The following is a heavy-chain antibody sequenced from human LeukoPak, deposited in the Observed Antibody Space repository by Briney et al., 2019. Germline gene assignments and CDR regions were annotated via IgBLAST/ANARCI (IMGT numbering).Heavy chain of an antibody. CDR3: ARGNRAYDTHY. D-gene: IGHD5-12*01. V-gene: IGHV1-2*02. CDR1: GYSFTSYW. CDR2: LNPNSGGT. Sequence: KISCKGSGYSFTSYWIGWVRQAPGQGLEWMGWLNPNSGGTNYAQSFQGRVTMTRDTSMSTAYMDLTRLRSDDTAVYYCARGNRAYDTHYWGQGTLVTVSS. J-gene: IGHJ4*02.